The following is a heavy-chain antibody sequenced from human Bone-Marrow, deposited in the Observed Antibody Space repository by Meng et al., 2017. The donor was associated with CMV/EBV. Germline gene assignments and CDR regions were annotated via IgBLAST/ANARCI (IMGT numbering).Heavy chain of an antibody. D-gene: IGHD3-3*01. CDR3: ARGRFGVVII. Sequence: SETLSLTCTVSGGSVSSGSYYWSWIRQPPGKGLEWIGYIYYSGSTNYNPSLKSRVTISVDTSKNQFSLKLSSVTAADTAVYYRARGRFGVVIIWGQGTLVTVSS. V-gene: IGHV4-61*01. J-gene: IGHJ4*02. CDR2: IYYSGST. CDR1: GGSVSSGSYY.